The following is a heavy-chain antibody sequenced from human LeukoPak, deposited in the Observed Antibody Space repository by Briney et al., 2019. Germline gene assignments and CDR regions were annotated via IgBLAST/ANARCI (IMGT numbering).Heavy chain of an antibody. CDR3: ARDLLGRSGY. CDR2: INPNSGDT. D-gene: IGHD1-1*01. Sequence: ASVKVSCKASGYTFTGYYIHWVRQTPGQGREWMGWINPNSGDTNYAQKFQGRVTMTSDTSIITAYMDLSRLRSDDTALYYCARDLLGRSGYWGQGTLVIVSS. V-gene: IGHV1-2*02. CDR1: GYTFTGYY. J-gene: IGHJ4*02.